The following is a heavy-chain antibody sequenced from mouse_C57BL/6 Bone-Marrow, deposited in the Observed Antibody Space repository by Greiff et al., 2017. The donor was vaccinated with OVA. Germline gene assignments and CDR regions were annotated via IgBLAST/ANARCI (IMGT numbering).Heavy chain of an antibody. J-gene: IGHJ3*01. CDR3: ARSGSSWTWFAY. CDR1: GYTFTSYG. V-gene: IGHV1-81*01. D-gene: IGHD1-1*01. Sequence: VQLKESGAELARPGASVKLSCKASGYTFTSYGISWVKQRTGQGLKWIGEIYPRSGNTYYNEKFKGKATLTADKSSSTAYMELRSLTSEDSEVYFCARSGSSWTWFAYWGQGTLVTVSA. CDR2: IYPRSGNT.